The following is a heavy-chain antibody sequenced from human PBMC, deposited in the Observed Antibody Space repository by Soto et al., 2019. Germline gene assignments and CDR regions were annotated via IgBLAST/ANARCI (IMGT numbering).Heavy chain of an antibody. J-gene: IGHJ6*02. CDR3: AREGQAPYYYYGMDV. Sequence: QVQLVQSGAEVKKPGASVTVSCKASGYTFTNYGFSWVRQAPGQGLEWMGWISGYNGNTKYAEKFQNRVTMTTDTSTNTAHMGLRSLRSDDTAVYYCAREGQAPYYYYGMDVWGQGTAVTVSS. CDR1: GYTFTNYG. CDR2: ISGYNGNT. V-gene: IGHV1-18*01.